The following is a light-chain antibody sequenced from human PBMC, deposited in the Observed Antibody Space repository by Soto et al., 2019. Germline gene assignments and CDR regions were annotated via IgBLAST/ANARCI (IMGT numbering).Light chain of an antibody. CDR3: QQRDSWWT. V-gene: IGKV3-11*01. J-gene: IGKJ1*01. CDR2: DAS. CDR1: HSVSSN. Sequence: EIVLTQSPATLSLSPGERATLSCRASHSVSSNLAWYQQKPGQAPRLLIYDASNRATGIPARFSGSGSGTAFTLTISRLEPEDFAVYYCQQRDSWWTFGQGTKVEVK.